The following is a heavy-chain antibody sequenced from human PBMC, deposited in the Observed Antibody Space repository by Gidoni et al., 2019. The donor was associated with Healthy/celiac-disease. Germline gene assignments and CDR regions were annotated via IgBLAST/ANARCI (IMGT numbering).Heavy chain of an antibody. J-gene: IGHJ5*02. CDR2: IYWNDDK. Sequence: QITLKESGPTLVKPTQTLTLTCTFSGFSLSTSGVGVGWIRQPPGKALEWLALIYWNDDKRYSPSLKSRLTITKDTSKNQVVLTMTNMDPVDTATYYCAHSLVLLWFGELLSGLNWFDPLGPGNPGHRLL. CDR1: GFSLSTSGVG. CDR3: AHSLVLLWFGELLSGLNWFDP. V-gene: IGHV2-5*01. D-gene: IGHD3-10*01.